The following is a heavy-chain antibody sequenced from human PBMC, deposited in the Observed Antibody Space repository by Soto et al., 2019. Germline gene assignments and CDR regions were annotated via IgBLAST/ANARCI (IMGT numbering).Heavy chain of an antibody. CDR2: IYYSGST. J-gene: IGHJ4*02. D-gene: IGHD6-13*01. Sequence: PSETLSLTCTVSGGSISSSSYYWCWIRQPPGKGLEWIGSIYYSGSTYYNPSLKSRVTISVDTSKNQFSLKLSSVTAADTAVYYCARQVKGIAAAGPYYFDYWGQGTLVTVSS. CDR1: GGSISSSSYY. V-gene: IGHV4-39*01. CDR3: ARQVKGIAAAGPYYFDY.